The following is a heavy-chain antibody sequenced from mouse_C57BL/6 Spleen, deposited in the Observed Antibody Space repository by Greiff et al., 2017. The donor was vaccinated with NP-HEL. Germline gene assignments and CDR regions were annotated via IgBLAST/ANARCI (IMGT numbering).Heavy chain of an antibody. CDR2: IHPNSGST. J-gene: IGHJ1*03. Sequence: QVQLQQPGAELVKPGASVKLSCKASGYTFTSYWMHWVKQRPGQGLEWIGMIHPNSGSTNYNEKFKSKATLTVDKSSSTAYMQLSSLTSEDSAVYYCARKGLTGTGGNWYFDVWGTGTTVTVSS. CDR3: ARKGLTGTGGNWYFDV. V-gene: IGHV1-64*01. CDR1: GYTFTSYW. D-gene: IGHD4-1*01.